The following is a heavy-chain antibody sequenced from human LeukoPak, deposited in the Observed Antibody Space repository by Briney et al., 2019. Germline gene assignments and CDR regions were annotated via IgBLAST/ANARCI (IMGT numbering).Heavy chain of an antibody. CDR3: ARDWSYCSSTSCYYDAFDI. Sequence: GASVKVSCKASGYTSTSYGISWVRQAPGQGLEWLGWISAYNGNTNYAQKLQGRVTMTTDTSTSTAYMELRSLRSDDTAVYYCARDWSYCSSTSCYYDAFDIWGQGTMVTVSS. V-gene: IGHV1-18*01. CDR2: ISAYNGNT. J-gene: IGHJ3*02. D-gene: IGHD2-2*01. CDR1: GYTSTSYG.